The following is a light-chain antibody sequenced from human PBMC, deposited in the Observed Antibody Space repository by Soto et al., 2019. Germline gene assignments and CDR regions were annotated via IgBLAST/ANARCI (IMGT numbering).Light chain of an antibody. CDR2: DSS. CDR3: QQYNNWPPLT. J-gene: IGKJ4*01. Sequence: EILMTQSPATLSVSPGERATLSCRASQSVCSNLAWYQQKPGQAPRLLIYDSSTRATGIPARFSGSGSGTEFTLIIRSLQSEDSAVYYCQQYNNWPPLTFGGGTKVEIK. V-gene: IGKV3-15*01. CDR1: QSVCSN.